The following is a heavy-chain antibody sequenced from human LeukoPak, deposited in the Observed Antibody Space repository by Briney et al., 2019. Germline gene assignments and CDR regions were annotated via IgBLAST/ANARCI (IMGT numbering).Heavy chain of an antibody. CDR2: IYSTGST. CDR1: GGSLSGYY. J-gene: IGHJ6*02. Sequence: SESPSPTRTVSGGSLSGYYWRWIRQPPGKGLGWIGYIYSTGSTNYNPSLKSRVTISVDTSKNQFSLKLISVTAADTAVYYCARTTVTHPDYYYGMDVWGQGTTVTVSS. CDR3: ARTTVTHPDYYYGMDV. D-gene: IGHD4-17*01. V-gene: IGHV4-59*01.